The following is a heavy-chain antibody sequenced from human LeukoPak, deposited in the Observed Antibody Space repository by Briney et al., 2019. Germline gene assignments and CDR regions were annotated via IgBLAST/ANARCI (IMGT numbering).Heavy chain of an antibody. J-gene: IGHJ3*02. CDR1: GGSISSHY. V-gene: IGHV4-59*11. CDR3: ARALLSHAFDI. Sequence: SETLSLTCTVSGGSISSHYWSWIRQPPGKGLEWIGYIYYSGSTNNNPSLKSRVTISVDTSKNQFSLKLSSVTAADTAVYYCARALLSHAFDIWGQGTMVTVSS. D-gene: IGHD2-15*01. CDR2: IYYSGST.